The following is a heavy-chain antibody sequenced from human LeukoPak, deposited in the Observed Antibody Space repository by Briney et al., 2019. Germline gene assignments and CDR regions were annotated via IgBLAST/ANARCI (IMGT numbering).Heavy chain of an antibody. CDR2: ISGSGST. D-gene: IGHD7-27*01. CDR1: GGSISSGDFF. CDR3: ARDRLGMHAFDI. V-gene: IGHV4-31*03. J-gene: IGHJ3*02. Sequence: SETLSLTCTVSGGSISSGDFFWNWIRQHPGKGLEWIGYISGSGSTYCNPSLKSRVTISVDTSKNQFSLKLTSVTAADMAVYYCARDRLGMHAFDIWGQGTMVTVSS.